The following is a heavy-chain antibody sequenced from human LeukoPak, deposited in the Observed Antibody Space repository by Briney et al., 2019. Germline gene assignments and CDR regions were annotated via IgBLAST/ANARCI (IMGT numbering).Heavy chain of an antibody. CDR3: ARGINGPSAMYDGLDS. CDR2: IIPICDTQ. Sequence: SVKVSFKASGATFSSYAITWVRLAPGQGLERMGGIIPICDTQNYAQKFQGRVTITTDESTSTAYMELSSLRSEDTAVYYCARGINGPSAMYDGLDSWGQGTLVTVSS. J-gene: IGHJ5*01. CDR1: GATFSSYA. V-gene: IGHV1-69*05. D-gene: IGHD2-2*01.